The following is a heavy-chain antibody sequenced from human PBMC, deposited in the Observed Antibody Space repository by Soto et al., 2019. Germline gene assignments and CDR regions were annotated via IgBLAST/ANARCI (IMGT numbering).Heavy chain of an antibody. J-gene: IGHJ6*03. CDR2: IYYSGSI. CDR3: ASVYGSVSYYNEEDYYYYYMAV. Sequence: SETRSLTCTVSGGSISSGGYYWSWIRQHPGKSLERIGYIYYSGSIYYNPSLKSRVTILVDTSKNQFSLKLSSVTAAGSAVYYCASVYGSVSYYNEEDYYYYYMAVCCKRTAVTVSS. V-gene: IGHV4-31*03. CDR1: GGSISSGGYY. D-gene: IGHD3-10*01.